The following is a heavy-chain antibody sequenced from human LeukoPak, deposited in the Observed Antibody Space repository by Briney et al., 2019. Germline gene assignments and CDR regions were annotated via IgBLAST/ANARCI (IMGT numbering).Heavy chain of an antibody. CDR2: IRSKAYGGTT. Sequence: PGGSLRLSCTASGFTFGDYAMSWVRQAPGKGLEWVGFIRSKAYGGTTEYAASAKGRFTISRGDSKSIAYLQMNSLKTEDTAVYYCTRVSSSTPGAFDYWGQGTLVTVSS. J-gene: IGHJ4*02. V-gene: IGHV3-49*04. D-gene: IGHD6-13*01. CDR1: GFTFGDYA. CDR3: TRVSSSTPGAFDY.